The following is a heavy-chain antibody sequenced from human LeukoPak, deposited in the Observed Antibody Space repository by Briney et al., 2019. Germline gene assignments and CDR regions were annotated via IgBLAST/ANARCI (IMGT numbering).Heavy chain of an antibody. CDR1: GYNFPDFW. J-gene: IGHJ4*02. CDR3: AKGASAGLNYFDY. V-gene: IGHV5-51*01. Sequence: GESLKISCKASGYNFPDFWIAWVRQMPGKGLEWMGIIYPDNSNTRYSPSFQGQVTFSADKSINTAYLQWTSLRAEDTAVYYCAKGASAGLNYFDYWGQGTLVTVSS. D-gene: IGHD6-19*01. CDR2: IYPDNSNT.